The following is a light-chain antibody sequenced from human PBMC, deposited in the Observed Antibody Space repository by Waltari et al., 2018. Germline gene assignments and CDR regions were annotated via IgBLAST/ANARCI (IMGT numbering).Light chain of an antibody. CDR3: STWDDGLAGGVV. CDR2: NND. J-gene: IGLJ2*01. V-gene: IGLV1-44*01. Sequence: QAVLTQPPSASGTPGQPVTISCSGRRSNIGSQTVTWSQQLPGTTPKVLIYNNDQRPSGVPDRFSGSKSGTSVSLAISGLQSDDEADYYCSTWDDGLAGGVVFGGGTKLTVL. CDR1: RSNIGSQT.